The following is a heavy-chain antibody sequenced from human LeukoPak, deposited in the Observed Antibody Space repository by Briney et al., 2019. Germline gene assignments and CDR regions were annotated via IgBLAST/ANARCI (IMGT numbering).Heavy chain of an antibody. Sequence: PSETLSLTCAVHVASFSYDYWSWIRQAPGKGLEWIGEINHSGSITYNPSLKSRVTISAEKSKRQFSLRLTSVTAADTAVYYCAKGVWAPRFDSWGQGTLVTVSS. V-gene: IGHV4-34*01. CDR2: INHSGSI. CDR1: VASFSYDY. CDR3: AKGVWAPRFDS. J-gene: IGHJ5*01. D-gene: IGHD7-27*01.